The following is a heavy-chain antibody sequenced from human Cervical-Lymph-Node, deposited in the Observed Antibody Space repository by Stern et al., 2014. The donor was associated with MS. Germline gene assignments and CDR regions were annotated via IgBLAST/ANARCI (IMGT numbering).Heavy chain of an antibody. V-gene: IGHV3-48*01. D-gene: IGHD3-10*01. CDR2: IDSSSSST. Sequence: EVQLVESGGGLVQPGGSLRLSCAASGFPFSGNSMNWVRQAPGKGLEWIAYIDSSSSSTYYADSVKGRFTISRANANNLLFLQMNSLRVEDTAVYYCAKDYYGSGSYHSWGQGTLVTVSS. J-gene: IGHJ5*02. CDR1: GFPFSGNS. CDR3: AKDYYGSGSYHS.